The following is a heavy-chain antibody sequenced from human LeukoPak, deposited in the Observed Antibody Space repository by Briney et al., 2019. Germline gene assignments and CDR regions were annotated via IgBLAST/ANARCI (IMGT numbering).Heavy chain of an antibody. CDR3: ARARFSSRNRDGYLDS. CDR2: ISGINTNT. CDR1: GYTFSNYG. Sequence: GASVKVSCKASGYTFSNYGIHWVRQALGHGLEWMGWISGINTNTNYAQKVQGRVTMTADTSTATAYMELRSLRSDDTAVYYCARARFSSRNRDGYLDSWGEGTLVTVSS. V-gene: IGHV1-18*01. D-gene: IGHD6-13*01. J-gene: IGHJ4*02.